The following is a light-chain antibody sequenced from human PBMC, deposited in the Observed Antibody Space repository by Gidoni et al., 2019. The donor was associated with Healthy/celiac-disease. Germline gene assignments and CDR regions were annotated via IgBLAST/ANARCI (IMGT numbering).Light chain of an antibody. CDR2: RDS. V-gene: IGLV3-9*01. CDR3: HMWDSSTVV. Sequence: SYELTQPLSVSVALGQPARITCGGNNIGSKNVHWSQQKPGQAPVLVIYRDSNRPSGIPERFSGSNSGNTATLTISRAQAGDEADYYCHMWDSSTVVFGGGTKLTVL. CDR1: NIGSKN. J-gene: IGLJ2*01.